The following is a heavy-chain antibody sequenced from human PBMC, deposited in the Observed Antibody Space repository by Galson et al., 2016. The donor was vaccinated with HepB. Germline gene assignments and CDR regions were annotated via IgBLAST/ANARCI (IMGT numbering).Heavy chain of an antibody. V-gene: IGHV3-30*04. D-gene: IGHD6-6*01. CDR2: ISYNGGYR. J-gene: IGHJ4*02. Sequence: SLRLSCAASGFTFSTYDMHWVRQAPGNGLEWVTLISYNGGYRNYVDSVKGRFSISRDNSRDTLYLEMNSLRIEDTAVYYCARGNHKYSSSSLDYRGQGTLVTVSS. CDR1: GFTFSTYD. CDR3: ARGNHKYSSSSLDY.